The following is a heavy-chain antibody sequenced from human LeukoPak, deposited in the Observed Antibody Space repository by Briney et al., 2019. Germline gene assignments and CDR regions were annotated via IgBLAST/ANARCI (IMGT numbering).Heavy chain of an antibody. V-gene: IGHV3-30*04. Sequence: GRSLGLSCAASGFTFSSYAMHWVRQAPGKGLEWVAVISYDGSNKYYADSVKGRFTISRDNSKNTLYLQMNSLRAEDTAVYYCARGIQLWTHLTTWGQGTLVTVSS. CDR2: ISYDGSNK. J-gene: IGHJ5*02. D-gene: IGHD5-18*01. CDR3: ARGIQLWTHLTT. CDR1: GFTFSSYA.